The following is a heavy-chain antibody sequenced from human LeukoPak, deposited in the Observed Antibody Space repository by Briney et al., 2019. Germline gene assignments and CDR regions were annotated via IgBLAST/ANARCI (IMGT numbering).Heavy chain of an antibody. D-gene: IGHD3-10*01. CDR3: AKDQRHDSGDPDY. Sequence: GRSLRLSCAASEFTFSSYGMRWVRQAPGKGLEWVAVISYDGSNKYYADSVKGRFTISRDNSKNTLYLQMNSLRAEDTAVFYCAKDQRHDSGDPDYWGQGTLVTVSS. J-gene: IGHJ4*02. V-gene: IGHV3-30*18. CDR1: EFTFSSYG. CDR2: ISYDGSNK.